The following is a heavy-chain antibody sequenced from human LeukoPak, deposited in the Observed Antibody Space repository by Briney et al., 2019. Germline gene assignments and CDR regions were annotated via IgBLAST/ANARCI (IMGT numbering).Heavy chain of an antibody. CDR2: IYYSGST. Sequence: SETLSLTCTVSGGSISSGDYYWSWIRQPPGKGLEWIGYIYYSGSTYYNPSLKSRVTISVDTSKNQFSLKLSSVTAADTAVYYCARVYIRNWEPNWFDPWGQGTLVTVSS. J-gene: IGHJ5*02. V-gene: IGHV4-30-4*01. CDR1: GGSISSGDYY. CDR3: ARVYIRNWEPNWFDP. D-gene: IGHD7-27*01.